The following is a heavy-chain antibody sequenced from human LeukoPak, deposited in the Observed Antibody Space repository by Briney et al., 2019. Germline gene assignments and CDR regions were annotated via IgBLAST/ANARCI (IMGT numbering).Heavy chain of an antibody. CDR3: ARGIYDFWSGYLSVAFDI. Sequence: GGSLRLSCAASGFTFSSYWMSWVRQAPGKGLEWVANIKQDGSEKYYVDSVKGRFTISRDNAKNSLYLQMNSLRAEDTAVYYCARGIYDFWSGYLSVAFDIWGQGTMVTVSS. CDR1: GFTFSSYW. CDR2: IKQDGSEK. J-gene: IGHJ3*02. V-gene: IGHV3-7*01. D-gene: IGHD3-3*01.